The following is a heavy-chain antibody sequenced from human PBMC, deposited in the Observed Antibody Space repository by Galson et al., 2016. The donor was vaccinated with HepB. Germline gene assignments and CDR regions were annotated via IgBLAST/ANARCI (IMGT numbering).Heavy chain of an antibody. CDR3: ARAYVDYYDMDV. D-gene: IGHD5-12*01. J-gene: IGHJ6*03. CDR2: ISGSGHST. Sequence: SLRLSCAASGFTFTNYNMNWVRQAPGKGLEWVSVISGSGHSTYYADSVKGRFTISRDNSKNTLYLQLNSLRVEDTSVYYCARAYVDYYDMDVWGKGTTVIVSS. CDR1: GFTFTNYN. V-gene: IGHV3-23*01.